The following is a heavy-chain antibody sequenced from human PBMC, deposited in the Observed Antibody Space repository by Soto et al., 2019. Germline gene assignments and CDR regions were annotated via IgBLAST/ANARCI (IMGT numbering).Heavy chain of an antibody. Sequence: QVQLVQSGAEEKKPGASVKVSCKASGYTFTSYAMHWVRQAPGQRLEWMGWINAGNGNTKYSQKFQGRVTITRDTSXXTAYMELSSLRSEDTAVYYCASSSEDYNYYYGMDVWGQGTTVTVSS. CDR2: INAGNGNT. V-gene: IGHV1-3*05. CDR3: ASSSEDYNYYYGMDV. CDR1: GYTFTSYA. J-gene: IGHJ6*02.